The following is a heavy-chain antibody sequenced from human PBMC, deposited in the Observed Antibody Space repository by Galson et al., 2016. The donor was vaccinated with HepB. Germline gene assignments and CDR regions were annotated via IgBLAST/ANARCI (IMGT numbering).Heavy chain of an antibody. V-gene: IGHV3-53*01. Sequence: ETLSLTCTVSGGSISSGSYYWSWIRQPAGKGLEWVALIYNSGRTTYADSVKGRFTISRDNSKNMMFLQMNNLRADDTAVYYCATQSASTKCYWCFDPWGQGTLVTVSS. CDR1: GGSISSGSYY. CDR2: IYNSGRT. J-gene: IGHJ5*02. D-gene: IGHD2-2*01. CDR3: ATQSASTKCYWCFDP.